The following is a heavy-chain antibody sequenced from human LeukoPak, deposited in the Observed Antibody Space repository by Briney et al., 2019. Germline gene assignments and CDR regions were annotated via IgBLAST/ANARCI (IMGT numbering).Heavy chain of an antibody. V-gene: IGHV3-30*04. D-gene: IGHD3-10*01. J-gene: IGHJ4*02. CDR2: ISYDGSNK. Sequence: GGSLRLSCAASGFTFSSYAMHWVRQAPGKGLEWVAVISYDGSNKYYADSVKGRFTISRDNSKNTLYLQMNSLRAEDTAAYYCARAHTMVRGVNFDYWGQGTLVTVSS. CDR1: GFTFSSYA. CDR3: ARAHTMVRGVNFDY.